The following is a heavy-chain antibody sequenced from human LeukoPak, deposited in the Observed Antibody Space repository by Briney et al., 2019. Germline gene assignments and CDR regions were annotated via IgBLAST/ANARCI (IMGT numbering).Heavy chain of an antibody. J-gene: IGHJ4*02. CDR2: ISGGGDIT. CDR3: VREDTPATANY. CDR1: GFNFANHA. Sequence: GGSLRLSCAASGFNFANHAMSWVRQTAGKGLEWVSAISGGGDITYYADSVKGRFTISRDNSKDTLFLQMHSLRPGDTAVYYCVREDTPATANYWGQGTLVTVSS. V-gene: IGHV3-23*01. D-gene: IGHD2-21*02.